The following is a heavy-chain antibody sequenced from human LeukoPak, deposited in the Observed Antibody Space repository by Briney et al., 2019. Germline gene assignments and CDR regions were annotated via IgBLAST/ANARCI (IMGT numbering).Heavy chain of an antibody. V-gene: IGHV4-38-2*02. D-gene: IGHD3-3*01. CDR1: GYSISSGYF. J-gene: IGHJ4*02. Sequence: PSETLSLTCTVSGYSISSGYFWGWIRQPPGKGLECIGTIYHSGSTNYNPSLKSRVTISVDTSKNQFSLKLSSVTAADTAVYYCASLTIFGVVTDPLWGQGTLVTVSS. CDR2: IYHSGST. CDR3: ASLTIFGVVTDPL.